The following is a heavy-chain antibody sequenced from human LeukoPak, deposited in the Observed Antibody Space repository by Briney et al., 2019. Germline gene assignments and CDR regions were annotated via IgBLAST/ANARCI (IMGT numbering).Heavy chain of an antibody. CDR3: ARGSLRPIAVAAFDY. Sequence: GGSLRLSCAASGFTVSSNYMSWVRQAPGKGLEWVSVIYSGGSTYYADSVKGRFTISRDNSKITLYLQMNSLRAEDTAVYYCARGSLRPIAVAAFDYWGQGTLVTVSS. J-gene: IGHJ4*02. D-gene: IGHD6-19*01. CDR2: IYSGGST. CDR1: GFTVSSNY. V-gene: IGHV3-66*01.